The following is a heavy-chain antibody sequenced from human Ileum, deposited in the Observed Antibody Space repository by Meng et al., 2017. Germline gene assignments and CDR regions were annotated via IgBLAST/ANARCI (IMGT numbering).Heavy chain of an antibody. J-gene: IGHJ4*02. CDR1: GFTLSNYW. D-gene: IGHD3-16*01. CDR3: ARINYVEDS. CDR2: INEDGRVT. V-gene: IGHV3-74*01. Sequence: VDAGRGLVQPRGSLRLSCAASGFTLSNYWMHWVRQTPGKGLVWVSRINEDGRVTNYADSVEGRFTVSRDNAKNTLYLQMNSLRVEDTGIYYCARINYVEDSWGQGTLVTVSS.